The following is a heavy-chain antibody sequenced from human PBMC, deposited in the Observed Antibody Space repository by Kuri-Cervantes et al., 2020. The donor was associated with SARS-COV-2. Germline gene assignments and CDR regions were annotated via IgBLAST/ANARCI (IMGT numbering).Heavy chain of an antibody. CDR2: INPSGGST. CDR1: GYTFTGYY. V-gene: IGHV1-46*01. D-gene: IGHD3-10*01. Sequence: ASVKVSCKASGYTFTGYYMHWVRQAPGQGLEWMGIINPSGGSTSYAQKFQGRVTMTRDTSTSTVYMELSSLRSEDTAVYYCAKEYGLGTYSPWFDSWGQGTLVTVSS. CDR3: AKEYGLGTYSPWFDS. J-gene: IGHJ5*01.